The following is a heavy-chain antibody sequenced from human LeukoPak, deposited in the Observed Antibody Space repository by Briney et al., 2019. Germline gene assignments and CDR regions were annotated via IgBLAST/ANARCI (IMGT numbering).Heavy chain of an antibody. CDR1: GFTFSSYW. Sequence: PGGSLRLSCAASGFTFSSYWMHWVRQAPGEGLVWVSRINSDGSSTSYADSVKGRFTISRDNAKNTLYLQMNSLRAEDTAVYYCAELGITMIGGVWGKGTTVTISS. V-gene: IGHV3-74*01. CDR2: INSDGSST. J-gene: IGHJ6*04. D-gene: IGHD3-10*02. CDR3: AELGITMIGGV.